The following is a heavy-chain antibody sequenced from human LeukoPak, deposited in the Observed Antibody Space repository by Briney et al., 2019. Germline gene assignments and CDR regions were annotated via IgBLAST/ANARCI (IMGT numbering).Heavy chain of an antibody. CDR2: IYPGDSDT. Sequence: GESLKISCKGSGYRFTSYWIGWVRQMPGKGLEWMGIIYPGDSDTRYSPSFQGQVTISADKSITTAYLQWSSLKASDTAMYYCARRGYYSGYLDAFDIWGQGTMVTVSS. J-gene: IGHJ3*02. V-gene: IGHV5-51*01. CDR3: ARRGYYSGYLDAFDI. CDR1: GYRFTSYW. D-gene: IGHD5-12*01.